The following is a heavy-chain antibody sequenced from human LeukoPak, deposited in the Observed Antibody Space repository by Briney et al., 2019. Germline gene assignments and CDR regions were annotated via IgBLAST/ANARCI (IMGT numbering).Heavy chain of an antibody. V-gene: IGHV3-30*03. Sequence: GGSLRLSCAASGFTFSNYAMHWLRQAPGKGLEWVAVISHDGGLQNHADSVKGRFTISRDNSKNTLYLQMYSLRFEDTAVYHCARDPLLGAPDYFDYWGQGTLVTVSS. CDR2: ISHDGGLQ. CDR3: ARDPLLGAPDYFDY. J-gene: IGHJ4*02. CDR1: GFTFSNYA. D-gene: IGHD1-26*01.